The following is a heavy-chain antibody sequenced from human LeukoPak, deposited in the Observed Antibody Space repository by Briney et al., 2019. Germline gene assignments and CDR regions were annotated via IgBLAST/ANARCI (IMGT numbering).Heavy chain of an antibody. Sequence: GESLKISCQGPGYSFTSYWISWVRQVPGKGLEWMGRIDPSDSYSIYSPSFQGHVTISTDKSIRTSYLQWGSLTASDTAMYYCAKHRAYNNAPFDYWGQGTLVTVSS. V-gene: IGHV5-10-1*01. CDR3: AKHRAYNNAPFDY. CDR1: GYSFTSYW. CDR2: IDPSDSYS. J-gene: IGHJ4*02. D-gene: IGHD4-11*01.